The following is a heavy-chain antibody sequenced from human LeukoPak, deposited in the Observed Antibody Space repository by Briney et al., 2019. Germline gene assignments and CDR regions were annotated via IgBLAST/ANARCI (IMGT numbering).Heavy chain of an antibody. CDR3: AEEGFGQDYDILTGYPDY. D-gene: IGHD3-9*01. V-gene: IGHV3-30*18. CDR2: ISYDGSNK. CDR1: GFTFSSYG. Sequence: GGSLRLSCAASGFTFSSYGMHWVRQAPGKGLEWVAVISYDGSNKYYADSVKGRFTISRDNSKNTLYLQMNSLRAEDTAVYYCAEEGFGQDYDILTGYPDYWGQGTLVTVSS. J-gene: IGHJ4*02.